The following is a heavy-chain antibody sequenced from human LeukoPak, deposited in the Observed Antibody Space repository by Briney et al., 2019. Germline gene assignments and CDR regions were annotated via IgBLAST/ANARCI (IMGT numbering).Heavy chain of an antibody. CDR3: ASFYCSGGSCYQYYSYYYMDV. V-gene: IGHV4-39*01. CDR2: IYYSGST. Sequence: SETLSLTCTVSGGSISSSSYYWGWIRQPPGKGLEWIGSIYYSGSTYYNPSLKSRVTISVDTSKNQFSLKLSSVTAADTAVYYCASFYCSGGSCYQYYSYYYMDVWGKGTTVTISS. D-gene: IGHD2-15*01. J-gene: IGHJ6*03. CDR1: GGSISSSSYY.